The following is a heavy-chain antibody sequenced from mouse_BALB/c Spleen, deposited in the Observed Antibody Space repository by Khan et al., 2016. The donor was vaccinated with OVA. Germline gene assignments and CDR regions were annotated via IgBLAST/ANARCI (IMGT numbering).Heavy chain of an antibody. CDR1: GYTFNSYY. J-gene: IGHJ3*01. CDR3: TRSGAGSFAY. CDR2: INPNNGDA. Sequence: VQLKQSGAELVKPGASVKLSCKASGYTFNSYYMYWVKQRPGQGLEWIGEINPNNGDANYNEKFKNKATLTVDKYTNTAFKQLSIQTTEESTYYYGTRSGAGSFAYWGQGTLVTVSA. D-gene: IGHD2-2*01. V-gene: IGHV1S81*02.